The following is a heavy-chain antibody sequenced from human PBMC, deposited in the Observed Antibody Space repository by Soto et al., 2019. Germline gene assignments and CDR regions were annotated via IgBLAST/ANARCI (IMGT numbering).Heavy chain of an antibody. Sequence: SETLSLTCGVSGVSITSSSYYWGWIRQAPGRGLEWIGTIYYRGSTYYNPSLESRVTISADTSKNQLSLNLRSVTAADTAVYYCASPAGADYTFDYWGQGILVTVSS. V-gene: IGHV4-39*01. J-gene: IGHJ4*02. D-gene: IGHD4-4*01. CDR2: IYYRGST. CDR3: ASPAGADYTFDY. CDR1: GVSITSSSYY.